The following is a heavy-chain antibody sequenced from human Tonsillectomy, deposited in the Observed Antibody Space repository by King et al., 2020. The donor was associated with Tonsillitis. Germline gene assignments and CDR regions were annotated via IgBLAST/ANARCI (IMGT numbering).Heavy chain of an antibody. J-gene: IGHJ5*02. CDR1: GGSISSGGYS. CDR3: ARGGRYNWFDP. Sequence: LQLQESGSGLVKPSQTLSLTCAVSGGSISSGGYSWSWIRQPPGKGLEWIGYIYHSGSTYYNPSLKSRVTISVARSKNQFSLKLSSVTAADTAVYYCARGGRYNWFDPWGQGTLVTVSS. CDR2: IYHSGST. V-gene: IGHV4-30-2*01. D-gene: IGHD3-16*01.